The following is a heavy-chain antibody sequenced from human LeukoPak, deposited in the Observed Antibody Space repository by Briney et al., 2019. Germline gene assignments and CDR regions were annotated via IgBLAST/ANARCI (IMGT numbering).Heavy chain of an antibody. CDR1: GFTFDDYG. CDR2: IRYDGSNK. D-gene: IGHD6-6*01. Sequence: GGSLRLSCAASGFTFDDYGMHWVRQAPGKGLEWVAFIRYDGSNKYYADSVKGRFTISRDNSKNTLYLQMNSLRAEDTAVYYCAKDGLGAARPSAFDIWGQGTMVTVSS. CDR3: AKDGLGAARPSAFDI. V-gene: IGHV3-30*02. J-gene: IGHJ3*02.